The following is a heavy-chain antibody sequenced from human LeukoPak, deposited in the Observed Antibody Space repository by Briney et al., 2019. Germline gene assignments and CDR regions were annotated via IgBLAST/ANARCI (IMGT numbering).Heavy chain of an antibody. J-gene: IGHJ4*02. CDR1: GYTFTSYG. V-gene: IGHV1-18*01. Sequence: ASVKVSCKASGYTFTSYGISWVRQAPGQGLEWMGWISAYNGNTNYAQKLQGRVTMTTDTSTSTAYMELRSLRSDDTAVYYCARDQGYYDSSGYSFFDSWGQGTLVTVSS. D-gene: IGHD3-22*01. CDR3: ARDQGYYDSSGYSFFDS. CDR2: ISAYNGNT.